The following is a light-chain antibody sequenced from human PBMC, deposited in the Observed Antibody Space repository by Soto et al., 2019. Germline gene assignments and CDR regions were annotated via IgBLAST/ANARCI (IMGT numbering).Light chain of an antibody. CDR2: EVN. CDR1: SSDVGSGNR. CDR3: SSFTTSNTWV. J-gene: IGLJ3*02. V-gene: IGLV2-18*02. Sequence: QSALTQPPSVSGSPGQSVTIFCTGTSSDVGSGNRDSWYQQPPGTAPKLMIYEVNNRPSGVPDRFSGSKSGNTASLTISGLQAEDEADYYCSSFTTSNTWVFGGGTKLTVL.